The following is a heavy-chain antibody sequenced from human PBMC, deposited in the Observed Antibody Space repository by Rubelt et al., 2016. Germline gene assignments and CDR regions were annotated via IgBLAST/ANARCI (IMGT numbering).Heavy chain of an antibody. CDR3: AGSYYYDGSGYKLDY. CDR2: IWHDGSNT. Sequence: QVQLEESGGGVVQPGRSLRLSCAASGFPFSNYAMHWVRQAPGKGLEWVAVIWHDGSNTYYGDSVTGRLTISRDNSKNTLYLHLTSLRVEDTAVYYCAGSYYYDGSGYKLDYWGQGTLVTVSS. D-gene: IGHD3-22*01. CDR1: GFPFSNYA. V-gene: IGHV3-33*01. J-gene: IGHJ4*02.